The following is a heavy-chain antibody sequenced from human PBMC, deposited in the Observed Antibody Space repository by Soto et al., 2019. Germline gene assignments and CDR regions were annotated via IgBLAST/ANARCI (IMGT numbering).Heavy chain of an antibody. V-gene: IGHV3-11*03. CDR3: TRLPDYDILTGYCDFDY. Sequence: GGSLRLSCAASGFTFSDYYMTWIRQGPGKGLEWVSYISGSSSNTNYADSVKGRFTIFRDNAKNSLYLQMNSLRAEDTAVYYCTRLPDYDILTGYCDFDYWGQGTLVTVSS. CDR1: GFTFSDYY. CDR2: ISGSSSNT. D-gene: IGHD3-9*01. J-gene: IGHJ4*02.